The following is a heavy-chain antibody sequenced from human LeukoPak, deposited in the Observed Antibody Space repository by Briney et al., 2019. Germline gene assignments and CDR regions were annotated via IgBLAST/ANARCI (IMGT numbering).Heavy chain of an antibody. Sequence: GASVKVSCKASGYTFTGYYMHWVRQAPGQGLEWMGWINPNSGGTNYAQKFQGRVTMTRDTSISTAYMELSRLRSDDTAAYYCARDVLVPAGPPGYWGQGTLVTVSS. V-gene: IGHV1-2*02. D-gene: IGHD2-2*01. J-gene: IGHJ4*02. CDR3: ARDVLVPAGPPGY. CDR2: INPNSGGT. CDR1: GYTFTGYY.